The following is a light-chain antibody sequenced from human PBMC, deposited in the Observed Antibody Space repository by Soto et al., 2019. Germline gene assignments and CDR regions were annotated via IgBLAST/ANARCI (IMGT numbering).Light chain of an antibody. Sequence: QSVLTQPASVSGSPGQSITISCTGTSSDVGFYNYVSWYQQEHPGKAPKLMIYEVDNRPSGVSIRFSGSKSGNTASLTISGLLAEDEADYYCSSYAHGSTSVFGTGTKVTVL. CDR3: SSYAHGSTSV. CDR1: SSDVGFYNY. V-gene: IGLV2-14*01. CDR2: EVD. J-gene: IGLJ1*01.